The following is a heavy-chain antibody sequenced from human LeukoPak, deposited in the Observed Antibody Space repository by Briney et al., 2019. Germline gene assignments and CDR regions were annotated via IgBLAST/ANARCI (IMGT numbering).Heavy chain of an antibody. J-gene: IGHJ4*02. CDR1: GFSFSAYW. CDR2: IKSDGSVT. V-gene: IGHV3-74*01. D-gene: IGHD2-21*01. Sequence: GGSLRLSCAASGFSFSAYWIHWVRQASGKGLVWVSSIKSDGSVTSYADAVKGRFSLSADNAKNTQYLQMNSLRAEDTAMYYCALDINGDLFHIWGQGTPVTVSS. CDR3: ALDINGDLFHI.